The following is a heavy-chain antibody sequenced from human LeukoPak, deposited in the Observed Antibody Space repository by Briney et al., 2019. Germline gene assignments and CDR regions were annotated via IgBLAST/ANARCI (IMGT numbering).Heavy chain of an antibody. CDR2: IFYSGGT. CDR3: AGIVGPRHDAFDI. J-gene: IGHJ3*02. Sequence: PSETLSLTCTVSDDSITMYYWTWIRQPPGKGLEWIGYIFYSGGTNYNPSLKSRVTISVDTSKNQFSLKLNSVTAADTAVYYCAGIVGPRHDAFDIWGQGTMVTVSS. D-gene: IGHD1-26*01. CDR1: DDSITMYY. V-gene: IGHV4-59*01.